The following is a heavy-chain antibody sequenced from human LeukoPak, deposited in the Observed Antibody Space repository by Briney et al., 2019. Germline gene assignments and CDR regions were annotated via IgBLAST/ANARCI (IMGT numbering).Heavy chain of an antibody. D-gene: IGHD6-19*01. J-gene: IGHJ6*02. CDR3: AGDKQWDWYYYYGIDV. CDR2: ISSSSSYI. CDR1: GFTFSSYS. Sequence: GGSLRLSCAASGFTFSSYSMNLVRQAPGKGLEWVSSISSSSSYIYYADSVNGRSTISRDNAKNSLYLQMNSLRAEDTAVYYCAGDKQWDWYYYYGIDVWGQGTTVTVSS. V-gene: IGHV3-21*01.